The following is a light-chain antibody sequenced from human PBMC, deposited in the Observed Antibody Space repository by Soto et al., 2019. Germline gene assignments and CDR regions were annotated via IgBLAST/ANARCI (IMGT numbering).Light chain of an antibody. V-gene: IGKV1-17*01. CDR3: QQSYS. CDR2: STS. Sequence: DIQMTQSPSSLSASVGDRVTITCRASQGIGNDLGWYQQKPGKVPERLIYSTSSLQSGVPSRFSGSGSGTEFTLTISSLQPEDFATYYCQQSYSFGPGTKVDIK. J-gene: IGKJ3*01. CDR1: QGIGND.